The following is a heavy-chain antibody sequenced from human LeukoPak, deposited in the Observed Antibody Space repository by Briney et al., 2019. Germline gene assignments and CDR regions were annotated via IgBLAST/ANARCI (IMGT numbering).Heavy chain of an antibody. CDR1: GVSISSSNSY. CDR3: ARHRGYCSSTSCQKNYFDY. D-gene: IGHD2-2*01. Sequence: SETLSLTCTVSGVSISSSNSYWCWILQPPGKGLEWIGSIYYSGNTYYNASLKSRVTISGDTSKNRFSLKLSSVTAADTAMYYCARHRGYCSSTSCQKNYFDYWGQGTLVTVSS. CDR2: IYYSGNT. V-gene: IGHV4-39*07. J-gene: IGHJ4*02.